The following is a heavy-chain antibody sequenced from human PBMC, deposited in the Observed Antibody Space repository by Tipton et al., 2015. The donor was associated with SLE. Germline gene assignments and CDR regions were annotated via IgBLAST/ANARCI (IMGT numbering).Heavy chain of an antibody. Sequence: TLSLTCTVSGGSISSYYWSWIRQPPGKGLEWIGYIYYSGSTNYNPSLKSRVTMSVDTSKNQFSLKLCSVTAADTAVYYCARDLAARGGHYFDYWGQGTLVTVSS. CDR3: ARDLAARGGHYFDY. J-gene: IGHJ4*02. CDR1: GGSISSYY. CDR2: IYYSGST. D-gene: IGHD6-6*01. V-gene: IGHV4-59*01.